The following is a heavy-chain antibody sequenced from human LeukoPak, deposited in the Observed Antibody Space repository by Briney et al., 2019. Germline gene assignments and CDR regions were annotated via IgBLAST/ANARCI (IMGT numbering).Heavy chain of an antibody. V-gene: IGHV3-7*01. J-gene: IGHJ4*02. CDR2: IKQDGSEK. CDR3: AREGKKQATHFDY. Sequence: GGSLRLSCAASGFTFSSYWMSWVRQAPGKGLEWVANIKQDGSEKYYVDSVKGRFTISRDNAKNSLYLQMNSLRAEDTAVYYCAREGKKQATHFDYWGQGTLVTVSS. CDR1: GFTFSSYW.